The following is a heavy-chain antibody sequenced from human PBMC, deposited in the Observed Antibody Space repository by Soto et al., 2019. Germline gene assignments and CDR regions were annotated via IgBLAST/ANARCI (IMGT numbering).Heavy chain of an antibody. Sequence: HPGGSLRLSCAASGFTFSNYGMHWVRQAPGKGLEWVAVIWYDGNNKYYADSVKGRFTISRDNSNNTLYVQMTSLRAEDTAVYYCARGTPTPGLDYWGQGTLVTVSS. CDR3: ARGTPTPGLDY. CDR2: IWYDGNNK. CDR1: GFTFSNYG. J-gene: IGHJ4*02. D-gene: IGHD1-7*01. V-gene: IGHV3-33*01.